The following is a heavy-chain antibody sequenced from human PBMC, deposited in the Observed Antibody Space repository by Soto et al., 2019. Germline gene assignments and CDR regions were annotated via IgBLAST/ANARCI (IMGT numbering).Heavy chain of an antibody. Sequence: SVKGSCEASGGTFSSYAISWVRQAPGQGLEWMGGIIPIFGTANYAQKFQGRVTITADESTSTAYMELSSLRSEDTAVYYCQYSYGTYYYGMDVWGQGTTVTVSS. CDR1: GGTFSSYA. CDR3: QYSYGTYYYGMDV. J-gene: IGHJ6*02. D-gene: IGHD5-18*01. V-gene: IGHV1-69*01. CDR2: IIPIFGTA.